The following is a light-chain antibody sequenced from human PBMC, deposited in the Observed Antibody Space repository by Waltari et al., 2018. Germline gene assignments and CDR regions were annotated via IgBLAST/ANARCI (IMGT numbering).Light chain of an antibody. V-gene: IGKV1-5*03. Sequence: ITGRASQRISSWLAWYQQKPGTAPKLLIYKASTLESGVPSRFSGSGSGTEFTLTINSLQPDDFATYYCQQYNGYWTFGQGTKVEIK. CDR3: QQYNGYWT. CDR1: QRISSW. CDR2: KAS. J-gene: IGKJ1*01.